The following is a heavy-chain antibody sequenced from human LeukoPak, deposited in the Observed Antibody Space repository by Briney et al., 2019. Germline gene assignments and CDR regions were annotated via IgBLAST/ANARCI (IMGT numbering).Heavy chain of an antibody. J-gene: IGHJ4*02. D-gene: IGHD6-13*01. CDR3: ATGASGSWDF. V-gene: IGHV3-7*03. CDR1: GFTFSRSW. Sequence: GGSLRLSCAASGFTFSRSWISWVRQPPGKGLEWVANISPDGSTKYHMDSVKGRFTISRDNAKDSLYLEMSRLRDDDTAMYYCATGASGSWDFGGQGTLVTVSS. CDR2: ISPDGSTK.